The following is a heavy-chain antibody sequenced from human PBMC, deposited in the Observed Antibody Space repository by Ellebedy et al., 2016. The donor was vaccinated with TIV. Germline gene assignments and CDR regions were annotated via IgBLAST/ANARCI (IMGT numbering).Heavy chain of an antibody. J-gene: IGHJ4*02. CDR3: AKCVIYSTGWCNYLEN. Sequence: GESLKISXVASGFTFATNSMSWVRQTPGKGLEWVSSMNGGSGVTYYADSVRGRFAISRDTSRNTLFLQMNSLRGEDTAIYYCAKCVIYSTGWCNYLENWGQGTLVSVTS. CDR1: GFTFATNS. CDR2: MNGGSGVT. D-gene: IGHD6-19*01. V-gene: IGHV3-23*01.